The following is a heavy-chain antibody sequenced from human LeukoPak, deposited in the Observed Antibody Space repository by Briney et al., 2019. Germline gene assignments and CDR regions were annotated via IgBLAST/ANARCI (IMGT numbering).Heavy chain of an antibody. Sequence: GGSLRLSCAASGFTFSSYAMHWVRQAPGKGPEWVAVISYDGSNKYYADSVKGRFTISRDNSKNTLYLQMNSLRAEDTAVYYCARGHYYGSGEIDYWGQGTLVTVSS. CDR3: ARGHYYGSGEIDY. J-gene: IGHJ4*02. D-gene: IGHD3-10*01. CDR2: ISYDGSNK. V-gene: IGHV3-30*04. CDR1: GFTFSSYA.